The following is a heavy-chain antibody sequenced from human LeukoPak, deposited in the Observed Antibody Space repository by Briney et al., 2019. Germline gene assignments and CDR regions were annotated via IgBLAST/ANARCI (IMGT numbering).Heavy chain of an antibody. J-gene: IGHJ5*02. D-gene: IGHD2-15*01. CDR3: TKNAGRGRPSDL. Sequence: ASETLSLTCTVSGGSITSYSYYWGWIRQPPGKGLEWLAYIYYTGVTNYNPSLKSRVTISLDMSRNQVSLKLLSVTAADTAVYYCTKNAGRGRPSDLWGQGTLVTVSS. V-gene: IGHV4-61*05. CDR1: GGSITSYSYY. CDR2: IYYTGVT.